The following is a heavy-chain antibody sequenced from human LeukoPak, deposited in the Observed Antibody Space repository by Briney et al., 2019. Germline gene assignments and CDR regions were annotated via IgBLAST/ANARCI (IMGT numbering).Heavy chain of an antibody. CDR1: GYTFTGYY. Sequence: ASVKVSCKASGYTFTGYYMHWVRQAPGQGLEWMGIINPSGGSTSYAQKFQGRVTMTRDTSTSTVYMELSSLRPEDTAVYYCASSENGVGDYYFDYWGQGTLVTVSS. J-gene: IGHJ4*02. D-gene: IGHD1-26*01. CDR2: INPSGGST. CDR3: ASSENGVGDYYFDY. V-gene: IGHV1-46*01.